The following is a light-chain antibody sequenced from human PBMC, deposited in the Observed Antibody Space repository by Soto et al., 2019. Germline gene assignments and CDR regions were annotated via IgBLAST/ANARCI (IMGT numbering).Light chain of an antibody. Sequence: QSALTQPASVSGSPGQSIAISCTGTSSDVGGYNFVSWYQQHPGEAPKLIIHEVTNRPSGVPDRFSGSKSGTSASLAITGLQAEDEADYYCQSYDSSIYVFGNGTKVTVL. J-gene: IGLJ1*01. CDR1: SSDVGGYNF. V-gene: IGLV2-14*01. CDR2: EVT. CDR3: QSYDSSIYV.